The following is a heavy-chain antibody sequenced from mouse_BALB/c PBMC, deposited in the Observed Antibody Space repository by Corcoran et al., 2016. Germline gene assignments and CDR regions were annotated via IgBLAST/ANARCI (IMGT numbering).Heavy chain of an antibody. V-gene: IGHV1S34*01. CDR2: ISCYNGAT. J-gene: IGHJ3*01. D-gene: IGHD1-1*01. CDR1: GYSITGSY. Sequence: LVKTGASVTISCNASGYSITGSYMHWVKQSHGKSIEWLGYISCYNGATSYNQKFKGKATFTVDTSSSTAYMQFNSLTSEDSAFYYCARDYGSSARFAYWGQGTLVTVSA. CDR3: ARDYGSSARFAY.